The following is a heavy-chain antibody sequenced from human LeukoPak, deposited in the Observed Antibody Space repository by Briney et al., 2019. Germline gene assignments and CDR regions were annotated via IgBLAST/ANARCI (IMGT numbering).Heavy chain of an antibody. CDR3: VRDGGVSGYDLLDY. V-gene: IGHV3-7*01. Sequence: GGPLRLSCAASGFTFSHYWMTWGRQAPGKGLEWVAQINQDGSDEYYMDSVKARFTISRDNAKHSVFLQMNSLRAEDTAVYYCVRDGGVSGYDLLDYWGQGTLVTV. CDR2: INQDGSDE. D-gene: IGHD5-12*01. CDR1: GFTFSHYW. J-gene: IGHJ4*02.